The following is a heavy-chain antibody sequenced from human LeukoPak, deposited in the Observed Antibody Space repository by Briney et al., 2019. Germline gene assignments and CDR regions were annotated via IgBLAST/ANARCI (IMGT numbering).Heavy chain of an antibody. CDR1: GFTVSSNY. CDR2: IYSGGST. J-gene: IGHJ4*02. Sequence: GGSLRLSCAASGFTVSSNYMSWVRQAPGKGLEWVSVIYSGGSTYYADSVKGRFTISRDNSKNTLYLQMNSLRAEDTAVYYCARDRQQLGHFDYWGQGTLVTVSS. V-gene: IGHV3-66*01. CDR3: ARDRQQLGHFDY. D-gene: IGHD6-13*01.